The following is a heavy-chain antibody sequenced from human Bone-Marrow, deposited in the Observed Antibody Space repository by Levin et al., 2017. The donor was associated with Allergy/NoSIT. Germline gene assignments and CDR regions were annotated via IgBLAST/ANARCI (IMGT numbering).Heavy chain of an antibody. J-gene: IGHJ6*04. CDR3: ARETGATTMFGEVDV. V-gene: IGHV3-21*01. CDR2: LGIRSDYV. D-gene: IGHD3-3*01. Sequence: GESLKISCAASGFTFSTYSMNWFRQAPGKGLEWVSSLGIRSDYVHYADSLRGRFTVSRDNAKSSLYLQMNSLRVEETAVYYCARETGATTMFGEVDVWGKGTTVTVSS. CDR1: GFTFSTYS.